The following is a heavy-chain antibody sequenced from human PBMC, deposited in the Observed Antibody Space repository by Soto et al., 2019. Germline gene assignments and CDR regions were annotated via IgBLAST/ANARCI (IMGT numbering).Heavy chain of an antibody. CDR1: RFSLSTSGVG. J-gene: IGHJ4*02. D-gene: IGHD6-13*01. V-gene: IGHV2-5*01. CDR3: AQSVAAAGNGDY. Sequence: XGPTLGITGQTLTLTCTFDRFSLSTSGVGVCCIRQPPGKALEWLALIYWNDDKRYSPSLKSRLAITKDTSKKQVVLTMTNMDPVDTATYYCAQSVAAAGNGDYWGQGTLVTV. CDR2: IYWNDDK.